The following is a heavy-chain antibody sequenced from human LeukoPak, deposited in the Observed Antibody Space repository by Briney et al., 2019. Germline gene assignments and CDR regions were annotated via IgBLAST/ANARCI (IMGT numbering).Heavy chain of an antibody. Sequence: GVSLRLSCAASGFTFSSYSMNWVRQAPGKGLEWVSYISSSSSYIYYADSVKGRFTISRDNAKNSLYLQMNSLRPEDTAVYYCARDLRRELRGALYYWGQGTLVTVYS. CDR1: GFTFSSYS. V-gene: IGHV3-21*01. D-gene: IGHD1-26*01. CDR2: ISSSSSYI. CDR3: ARDLRRELRGALYY. J-gene: IGHJ4*02.